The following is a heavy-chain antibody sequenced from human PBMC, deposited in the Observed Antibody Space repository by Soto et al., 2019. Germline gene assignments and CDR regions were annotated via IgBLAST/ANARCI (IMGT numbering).Heavy chain of an antibody. D-gene: IGHD1-26*01. V-gene: IGHV4-39*01. CDR1: GGSISSSSYY. CDR3: ARHRVGAKDYFDY. J-gene: IGHJ4*02. CDR2: IYYSGST. Sequence: SETLSLTCTVSGGSISSSSYYWGWIRQPPGKGLEWIGSIYYSGSTYYNPSLKSRVTISVDTSKNQFSLKLSSVTAADTAVYYCARHRVGAKDYFDYWGQGTLVTVSS.